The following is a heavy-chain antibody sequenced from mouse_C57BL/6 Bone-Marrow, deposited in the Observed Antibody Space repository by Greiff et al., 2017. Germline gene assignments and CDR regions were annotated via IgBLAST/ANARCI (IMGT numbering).Heavy chain of an antibody. Sequence: QVTLKESGPGILQPSQTLSLTCSFSGFSLSTFGMGVGWIRQPSGKGLEWLAHIWWDDDKYYNPALKSRLTISKDTSKNQVFRKIANVDTADTATYYCARIPIYYDYDRAYWGQGTLVTVSA. CDR3: ARIPIYYDYDRAY. J-gene: IGHJ3*01. V-gene: IGHV8-8*01. D-gene: IGHD2-4*01. CDR2: IWWDDDK. CDR1: GFSLSTFGMG.